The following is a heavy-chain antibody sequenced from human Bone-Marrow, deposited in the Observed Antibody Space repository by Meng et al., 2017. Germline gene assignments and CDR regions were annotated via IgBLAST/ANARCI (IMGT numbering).Heavy chain of an antibody. V-gene: IGHV3-7*01. CDR1: GFTFSSYW. J-gene: IGHJ6*02. D-gene: IGHD3-16*02. CDR3: ARAPEYYDYVWGSYRGYYYGMDV. Sequence: GESLKISCAASGFTFSSYWMSWVRQAPGKGLEWVANIKQDGSEKYYVDSVKGRFTISRDNAKNSLYLQMNSLRAEDTAVYYCARAPEYYDYVWGSYRGYYYGMDVWGQGTTVTVSS. CDR2: IKQDGSEK.